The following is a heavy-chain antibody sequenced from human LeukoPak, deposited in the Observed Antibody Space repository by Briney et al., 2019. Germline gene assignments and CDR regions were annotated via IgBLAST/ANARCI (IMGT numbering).Heavy chain of an antibody. V-gene: IGHV3-23*01. J-gene: IGHJ3*02. CDR2: ISGSGGST. D-gene: IGHD4-17*01. CDR3: ARAVNYAFDI. Sequence: GGSLRLSCVASGFTFSSYAMSWVRQAPGKGLEWVSAISGSGGSTYYADSVKGRFTISRDNSKNTLYLQMNSLRAGDTAVYYCARAVNYAFDIRGQGTMVTVSS. CDR1: GFTFSSYA.